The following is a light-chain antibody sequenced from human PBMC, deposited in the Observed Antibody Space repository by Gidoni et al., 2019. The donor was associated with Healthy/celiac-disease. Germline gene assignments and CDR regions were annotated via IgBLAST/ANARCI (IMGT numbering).Light chain of an antibody. CDR3: QQYNNWPYT. J-gene: IGKJ2*01. CDR1: QSVSSN. V-gene: IGKV3-15*01. Sequence: EIVMTQSTATLSVSPGERATLSCRASQSVSSNLAWYQQKPGQAPRLLIYGASTRATGIPARFSGSGSGTEFTLTISSLQSEDFAVYYCQQYNNWPYTFXXXTKLEIK. CDR2: GAS.